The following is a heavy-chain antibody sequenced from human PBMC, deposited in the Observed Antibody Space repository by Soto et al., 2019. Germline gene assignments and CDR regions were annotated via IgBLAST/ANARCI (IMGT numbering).Heavy chain of an antibody. CDR3: ARAMANYFDY. J-gene: IGHJ4*02. D-gene: IGHD2-8*01. CDR2: IRDSGST. V-gene: IGHV4-31*03. Sequence: QVQLQESGPGLVKPSQTLSVTCTVSGGSVSSDDYSWSWIRQHPGKGLEWIGYIRDSGSTYYNPSLEGRATISVDTSKNQFSLRLRSVTAADTAVYYCARAMANYFDYWGQGTLVTAYS. CDR1: GGSVSSDDYS.